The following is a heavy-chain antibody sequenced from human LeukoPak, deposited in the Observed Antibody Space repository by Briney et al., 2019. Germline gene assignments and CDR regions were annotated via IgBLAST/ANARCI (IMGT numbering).Heavy chain of an antibody. CDR2: INPNSGGT. D-gene: IGHD2-2*01. V-gene: IGHV1-2*02. J-gene: IGHJ4*02. CDR3: ARGYCSSTSCYAVDY. Sequence: ASVKVSCKASGYTFTGYYMHRVRQAPGQGLEWMGWINPNSGGTNYAQKFQGRVTMTRDTSISTAYMELSRLRSDDTAVYYCARGYCSSTSCYAVDYWGQGTLVTVSS. CDR1: GYTFTGYY.